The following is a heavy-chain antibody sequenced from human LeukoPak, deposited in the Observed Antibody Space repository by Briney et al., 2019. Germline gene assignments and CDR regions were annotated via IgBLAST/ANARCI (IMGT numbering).Heavy chain of an antibody. CDR3: ARGRAAGTPDYMDV. CDR1: GYTFTDYY. CDR2: INPNSGGT. V-gene: IGHV1-2*02. J-gene: IGHJ6*03. Sequence: ASVKVSCKASGYTFTDYYIHWVRQAPGQGPEWMGWINPNSGGTNYAQKFQGRVTMTRDTSIDTSYMDLSRLRSDDPAVYYCARGRAAGTPDYMDVWGKGTTVTISS. D-gene: IGHD6-13*01.